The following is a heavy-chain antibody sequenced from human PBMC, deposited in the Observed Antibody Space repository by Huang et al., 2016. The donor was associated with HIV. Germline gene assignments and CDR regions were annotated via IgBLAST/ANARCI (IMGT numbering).Heavy chain of an antibody. D-gene: IGHD3-22*01. CDR2: IKSDGSST. Sequence: EVQLVESGGGLVQPGGSLRLSCAASGFSISSYWMHWVRQAPGKGVVWFSRIKSDGSSTSYADSVKGRFTISRDNAKNTRYLQMNSLRAEDTAVYYCARDPRIQSWLNFFDYWGQGTLVSVSS. CDR3: ARDPRIQSWLNFFDY. V-gene: IGHV3-74*01. CDR1: GFSISSYW. J-gene: IGHJ4*02.